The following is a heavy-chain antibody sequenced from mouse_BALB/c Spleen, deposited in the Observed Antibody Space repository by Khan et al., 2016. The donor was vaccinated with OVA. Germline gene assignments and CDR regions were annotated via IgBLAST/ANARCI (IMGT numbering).Heavy chain of an antibody. CDR1: GYTFTTYW. CDR2: INPTSGYT. V-gene: IGHV1-7*01. CDR3: TRDRIDY. Sequence: QVQLQQSGAELAKPGASVKMSCKASGYTFTTYWMHWVKQRPGQGLEWIGYINPTSGYTAYNEKFKDKATLSADKSSSTAYMQLSSLTSEDSAVYYWTRDRIDYWGQGTTLTVSS. J-gene: IGHJ2*01.